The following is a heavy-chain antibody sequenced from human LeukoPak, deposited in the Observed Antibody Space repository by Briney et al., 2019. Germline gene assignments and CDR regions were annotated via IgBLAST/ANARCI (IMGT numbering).Heavy chain of an antibody. J-gene: IGHJ6*02. Sequence: GGSLRLSCAASGFTFSSYGMHWVRQAPGKGLEWVGVMWDDGTNKYYADSVKGRFTISRDNSKNTLYLQMNSLRTEDTAVYYCARVQSPPYGYASGWPFFFYYYGMDVWGQGTTVNVSS. D-gene: IGHD6-19*01. V-gene: IGHV3-33*01. CDR2: MWDDGTNK. CDR1: GFTFSSYG. CDR3: ARVQSPPYGYASGWPFFFYYYGMDV.